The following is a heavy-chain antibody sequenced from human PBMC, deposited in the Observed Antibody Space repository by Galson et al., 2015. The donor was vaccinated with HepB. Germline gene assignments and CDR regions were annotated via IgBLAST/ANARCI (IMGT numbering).Heavy chain of an antibody. V-gene: IGHV3-21*01. CDR2: ISSTSGYI. CDR1: RFVFSTYS. J-gene: IGHJ4*02. Sequence: SLRLSCAASRFVFSTYSMNRVRQAPGKGLEWVSSISSTSGYIYYADSLRGRFTISRDNAKNSLYLQMNSLRLEDTAVYYCARARGVIPAAIDFWGQGTLITVSS. CDR3: ARARGVIPAAIDF. D-gene: IGHD2-2*01.